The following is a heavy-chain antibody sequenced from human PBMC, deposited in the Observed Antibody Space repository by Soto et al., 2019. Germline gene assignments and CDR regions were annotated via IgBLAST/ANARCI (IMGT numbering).Heavy chain of an antibody. Sequence: ASVKVSCKASGGTFSSYAISWVRQAPGQGLEWMGGIIPIFGTANYAQKFQGRVTITADESTSTAYMELSSLRSEDTAVYYCATPYSGSYLLDDYFDYWGQGTLVTVSS. CDR1: GGTFSSYA. CDR2: IIPIFGTA. D-gene: IGHD1-26*01. J-gene: IGHJ4*02. CDR3: ATPYSGSYLLDDYFDY. V-gene: IGHV1-69*13.